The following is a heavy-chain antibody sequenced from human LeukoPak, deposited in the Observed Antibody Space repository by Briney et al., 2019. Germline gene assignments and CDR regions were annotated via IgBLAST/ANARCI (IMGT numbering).Heavy chain of an antibody. CDR1: GGSISSITW. D-gene: IGHD1-1*01. Sequence: SGTLSLTCAVSGGSISSITWWSWVRQPPGKGLEWIGEIYHTGSTNYNPSLKSRVTMSVDKSKNQFSLKLSSVTAADTAVYYCAREGGPQSLRGTFDPWGQGTLVTVSS. CDR2: IYHTGST. J-gene: IGHJ5*02. CDR3: AREGGPQSLRGTFDP. V-gene: IGHV4-4*02.